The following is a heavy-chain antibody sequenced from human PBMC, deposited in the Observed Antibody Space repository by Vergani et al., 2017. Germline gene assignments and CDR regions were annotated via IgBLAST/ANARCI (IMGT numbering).Heavy chain of an antibody. V-gene: IGHV4-4*07. CDR1: GGSISSYY. CDR2: IYTSGST. D-gene: IGHD3-10*01. Sequence: QVQLQESGPGLVKPSETLSLTCTVSGGSISSYYWSWIRQPAGKGLEWIGRIYTSGSTNYNPSLKSRVTMSVDTSKNQFSLKLSSVTAADTPVYYCAGTDPYYYGSGSYLYYYYYGMDVWGQGTTVTVSS. J-gene: IGHJ6*02. CDR3: AGTDPYYYGSGSYLYYYYYGMDV.